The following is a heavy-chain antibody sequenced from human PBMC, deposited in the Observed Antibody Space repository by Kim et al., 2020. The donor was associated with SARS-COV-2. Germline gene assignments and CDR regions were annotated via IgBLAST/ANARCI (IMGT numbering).Heavy chain of an antibody. Sequence: GGSLRLSCAASGFTFSSHWMSWVRQAPGKGLEWVATINQDGSEKYYVDSVKGRFTISRDNAKNSLYLQMNSLRAEDTAVYYCARDGVAPGLYFDYWGQGTLVPVSS. V-gene: IGHV3-7*03. CDR1: GFTFSSHW. J-gene: IGHJ4*02. CDR2: INQDGSEK. D-gene: IGHD3-10*01. CDR3: ARDGVAPGLYFDY.